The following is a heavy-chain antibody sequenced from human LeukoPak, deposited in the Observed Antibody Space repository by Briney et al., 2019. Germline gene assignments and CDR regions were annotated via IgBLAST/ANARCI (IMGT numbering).Heavy chain of an antibody. V-gene: IGHV3-23*01. CDR3: AKEAYSNYVYFHR. CDR2: ISGSGVST. CDR1: GFTFSSYA. Sequence: GGSLRLSCAASGFTFSSYAVSWVRQAPGKGLEWVSAISGSGVSTYYADSVKGRFTISRDNSKNTVFLHMNSLRAEDTAVYYCAKEAYSNYVYFHRWGQGTLVTVSS. D-gene: IGHD4-11*01. J-gene: IGHJ1*01.